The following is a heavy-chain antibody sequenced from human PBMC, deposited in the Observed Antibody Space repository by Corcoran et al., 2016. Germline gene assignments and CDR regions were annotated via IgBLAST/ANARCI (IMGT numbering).Heavy chain of an antibody. V-gene: IGHV3-7*03. CDR3: AREGITMVRGVFAY. J-gene: IGHJ4*02. Sequence: EVQLVESGGGLVQPGGSLRLSCAASGFTFSSYWMSWVRQAPGKGLEWVANIKQDGSEKYYVDSVKGRFTISRDNAKNSLYLQMNSLRAEDTAVYYCAREGITMVRGVFAYWGQGTLVTVSS. D-gene: IGHD3-10*01. CDR2: IKQDGSEK. CDR1: GFTFSSYW.